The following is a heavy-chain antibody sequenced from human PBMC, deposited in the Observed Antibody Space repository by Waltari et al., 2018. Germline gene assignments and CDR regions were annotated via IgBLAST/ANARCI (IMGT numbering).Heavy chain of an antibody. CDR2: IQSKGDGGTT. V-gene: IGHV3-15*01. CDR1: GFTCSDGW. J-gene: IGHJ4*02. Sequence: EVQLVASGGGLVKPGGSLRLSWVASGFTCSDGWMRWVRQAPGKGLGWVGRIQSKGDGGTTDYAAPVKGRFIMSRHDSANTLYLQMNSLKIEDIAVYYCTKDWSKYGGEHEDWGQGTLAIVSS. CDR3: TKDWSKYGGEHED. D-gene: IGHD5-12*01.